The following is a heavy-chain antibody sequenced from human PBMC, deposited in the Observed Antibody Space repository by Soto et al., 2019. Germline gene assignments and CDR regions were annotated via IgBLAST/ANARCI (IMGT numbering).Heavy chain of an antibody. V-gene: IGHV3-30*18. CDR3: AKDGCSGGSCQYYFDY. J-gene: IGHJ4*02. D-gene: IGHD2-15*01. Sequence: GGSLRLSCAASGFTFSSYGMHWVRQAPGKGLEWVAVISYDGSNKYYADSVKGRFTISRDNSENTLYLQMNSLRAEDTAVYYCAKDGCSGGSCQYYFDYWGQGTLVTVSS. CDR2: ISYDGSNK. CDR1: GFTFSSYG.